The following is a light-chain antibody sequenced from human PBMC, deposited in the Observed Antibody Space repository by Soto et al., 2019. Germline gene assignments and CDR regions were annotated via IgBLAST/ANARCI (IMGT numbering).Light chain of an antibody. CDR3: MPATHWAIT. CDR2: KVS. Sequence: DVVMTQSPLSLPVTLGQPASISCRSNQSLVHSDGIAYFSWFQQRPGRSPRRLIYKVSNRDAGVPARFTGSGSGTDFDLKISRVEAADVGVYYCMPATHWAITFCQGTRLESK. V-gene: IGKV2-30*02. CDR1: QSLVHSDGIAY. J-gene: IGKJ5*01.